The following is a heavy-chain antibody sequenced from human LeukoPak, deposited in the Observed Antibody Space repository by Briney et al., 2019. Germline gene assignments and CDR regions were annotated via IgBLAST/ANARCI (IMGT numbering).Heavy chain of an antibody. J-gene: IGHJ4*02. CDR3: TTVDFDWLSGMR. D-gene: IGHD3-9*01. CDR2: IIPIFGTA. Sequence: SVKVSCKASGGTFSSYAISWVRQAPGQGLKWMGGIIPIFGTANYAQKFQGRVTITADESTSTAYMELSSLRSEDTAVYYCTTVDFDWLSGMRWGQGTLVTVSS. V-gene: IGHV1-69*13. CDR1: GGTFSSYA.